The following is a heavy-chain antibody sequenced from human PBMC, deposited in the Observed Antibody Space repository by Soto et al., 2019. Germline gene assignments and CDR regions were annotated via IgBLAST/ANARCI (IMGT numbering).Heavy chain of an antibody. D-gene: IGHD6-13*01. J-gene: IGHJ4*02. CDR2: VNTDGSAT. CDR1: GFTFSRYW. CDR3: VRGTSNWYGIDY. V-gene: IGHV3-74*01. Sequence: EVQLVESGGGLVQPGGSLRLSCAVSGFTFSRYWMHWVRQAPGKGLLWVSRVNTDGSATNYADSVEGRFTISRDNAKNTLYLQMNSLRGEDTAVYYCVRGTSNWYGIDYWGQGTLVTVS.